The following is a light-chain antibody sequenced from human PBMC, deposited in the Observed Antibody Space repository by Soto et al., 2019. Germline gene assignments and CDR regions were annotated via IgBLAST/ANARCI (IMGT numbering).Light chain of an antibody. CDR3: V. V-gene: IGLV2-14*01. CDR1: STDVGGYNY. CDR2: EVS. J-gene: IGLJ3*02. Sequence: QSALTQPASVAGSPGQSITISCTGTSTDVGGYNYVSWYQLHPGKAPKLMIYEVSNRPSGVSDRFSGSKSGNTASLTISGLQAEDEADYTWVFGGGTKVTVL.